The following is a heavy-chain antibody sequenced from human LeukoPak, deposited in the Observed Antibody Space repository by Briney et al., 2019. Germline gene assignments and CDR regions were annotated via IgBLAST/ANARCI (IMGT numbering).Heavy chain of an antibody. J-gene: IGHJ4*02. D-gene: IGHD2-21*01. Sequence: PGGSLRLSCAASGFTFSSYAMSWVRQAPGKGLEWVSAISGSGGSTYYADSVKGRFTISRDNSKNTLYLQMISLRAEDTAVYYCAKVIYHIVVVKPKTTFDYWGQGTLVTVSS. CDR1: GFTFSSYA. CDR2: ISGSGGST. CDR3: AKVIYHIVVVKPKTTFDY. V-gene: IGHV3-23*01.